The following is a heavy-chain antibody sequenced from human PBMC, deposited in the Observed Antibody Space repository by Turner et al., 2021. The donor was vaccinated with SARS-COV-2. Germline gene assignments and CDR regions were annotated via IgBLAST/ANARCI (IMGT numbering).Heavy chain of an antibody. D-gene: IGHD3-22*01. CDR1: AFTVSSYS. V-gene: IGHV3-21*01. Sequence: EVQLVESGGGLVKPGGSLRLSCAAPAFTVSSYSMNWVRQAPGRGLEWVSSISSSSSYIYYADSVKGRFTISRDNAKNSLYLQMNSLRAEDTAVYYCARSPTAPGYYYDSSGYYTPYYFDYWGQGTLVTVSS. J-gene: IGHJ4*02. CDR3: ARSPTAPGYYYDSSGYYTPYYFDY. CDR2: ISSSSSYI.